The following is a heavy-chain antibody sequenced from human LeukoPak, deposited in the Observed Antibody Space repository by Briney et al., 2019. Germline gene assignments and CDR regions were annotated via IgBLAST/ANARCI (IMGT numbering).Heavy chain of an antibody. CDR3: ARGRSITLLRGVAMSDGFDI. CDR2: ISYDGSNK. V-gene: IGHV3-30-3*01. CDR1: GFTFSNYV. Sequence: PGRSLRLSCAASGFTFSNYVLHWVRQAPGKGLEWVAVISYDGSNKYYADSVKGRFTFSRDNAKNSLYLQMNGLRAEDTAVYYCARGRSITLLRGVAMSDGFDIWGQGAMVTVSS. D-gene: IGHD3-10*01. J-gene: IGHJ3*02.